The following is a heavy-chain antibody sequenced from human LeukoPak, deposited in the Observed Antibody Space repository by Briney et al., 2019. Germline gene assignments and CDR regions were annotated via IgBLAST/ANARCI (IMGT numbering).Heavy chain of an antibody. CDR3: ARYMDTAMVSYYYYYYGMDV. J-gene: IGHJ6*02. CDR1: GLTFNSYS. V-gene: IGHV3-21*01. D-gene: IGHD5-18*01. CDR2: ISSSSSYI. Sequence: GGSLRLSCAVSGLTFNSYSMNWLRQAPGKGLEWVSSISSSSSYIYYADSVKGRFTISRDNAKNSLYLQMNSLRAEDTAVYYCARYMDTAMVSYYYYYYGMDVWGQGTTVTVSS.